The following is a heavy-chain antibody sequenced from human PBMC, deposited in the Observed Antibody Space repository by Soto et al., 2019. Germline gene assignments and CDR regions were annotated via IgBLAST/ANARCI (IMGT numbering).Heavy chain of an antibody. CDR3: AKGHYQWLATGGFDY. CDR2: ISGSGGST. V-gene: IGHV3-23*01. CDR1: GFTFSSYA. Sequence: EVQLLESGGGLVQPGGSLRLSCAASGFTFSSYAMSWVRQAPGKGLEWVSAISGSGGSTYYADSVKGRFIISRDNSKNTLYLQMNSLRAEDTAVYYCAKGHYQWLATGGFDYWGQGTLVTVSS. J-gene: IGHJ4*02. D-gene: IGHD6-19*01.